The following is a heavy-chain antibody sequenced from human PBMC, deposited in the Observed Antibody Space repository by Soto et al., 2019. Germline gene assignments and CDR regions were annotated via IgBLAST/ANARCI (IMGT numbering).Heavy chain of an antibody. CDR1: GFTFSSYD. CDR2: IGTAGDT. V-gene: IGHV3-13*01. J-gene: IGHJ3*02. D-gene: IGHD2-15*01. CDR3: ARGGIGYCSGGSCLDAFDI. Sequence: EVQLVESGGGLVQPGGSLRHSCAASGFTFSSYDMHWVRQATGKGLEWVSAIGTAGDTYYPGSVKGRFTISRENAKNSLYLQMNSLRAGDTAVYYCARGGIGYCSGGSCLDAFDIWGQGTMVTVSS.